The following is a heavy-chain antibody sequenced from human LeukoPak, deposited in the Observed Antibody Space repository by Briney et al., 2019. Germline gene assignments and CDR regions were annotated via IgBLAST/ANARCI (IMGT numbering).Heavy chain of an antibody. CDR1: GYTFTGYY. CDR3: AREQTVRYCSGGSCYENDY. J-gene: IGHJ4*02. Sequence: GASVKVSCKASGYTFTGYYMHWVRQAPGQGLEWMGWINPNSGGTDYAQKFQGRVTMTRDTSISTAYMELSRLRPDDTAVYYCAREQTVRYCSGGSCYENDYWGQGTLVTVSS. D-gene: IGHD2-15*01. CDR2: INPNSGGT. V-gene: IGHV1-2*02.